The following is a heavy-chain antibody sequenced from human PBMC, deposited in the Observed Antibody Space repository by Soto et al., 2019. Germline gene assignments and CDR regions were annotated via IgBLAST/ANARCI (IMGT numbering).Heavy chain of an antibody. CDR3: ARLGGYCTTSCYGYYAMDV. Sequence: SETLALTCTVSGGSISSGTYSWGWIRQPPGKGLEWIGTFYYSGSTYYNPSLKSRVTISVDTSKNQFSLKVSSVTAADTAVYYCARLGGYCTTSCYGYYAMDVWGQGTTVSVSS. V-gene: IGHV4-39*01. D-gene: IGHD2-8*01. CDR1: GGSISSGTYS. J-gene: IGHJ6*02. CDR2: FYYSGST.